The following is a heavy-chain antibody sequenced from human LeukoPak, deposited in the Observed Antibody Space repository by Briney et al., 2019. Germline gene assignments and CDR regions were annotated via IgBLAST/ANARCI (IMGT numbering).Heavy chain of an antibody. J-gene: IGHJ3*02. CDR1: GGSISSYY. CDR3: ARGNGYDITHWLI. D-gene: IGHD5-12*01. Sequence: SETLSLTCTVSGGSISSYYWSWIRQPPGKGLEWIGYIYYSGSTNYNPSLKSRVTISVDTSKNQFSLKLSSVTAADTAVYYCARGNGYDITHWLIWGQETMVTVSS. CDR2: IYYSGST. V-gene: IGHV4-59*01.